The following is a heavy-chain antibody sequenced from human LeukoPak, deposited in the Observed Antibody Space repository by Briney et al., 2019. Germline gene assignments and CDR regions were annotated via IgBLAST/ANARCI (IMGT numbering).Heavy chain of an antibody. CDR2: IYYSGST. D-gene: IGHD5-18*01. CDR1: GGSISSYY. CDR3: ARDPGSYGYYFDY. J-gene: IGHJ4*02. V-gene: IGHV4-59*01. Sequence: PSETLSLTCTVSGGSISSYYWSWIRQPPGKGLEWIGYIYYSGSTNYNPSLKSRVTISVDTSKNQFSLKLSSVTAADTAVYYCARDPGSYGYYFDYWGQGTLSPSPQ.